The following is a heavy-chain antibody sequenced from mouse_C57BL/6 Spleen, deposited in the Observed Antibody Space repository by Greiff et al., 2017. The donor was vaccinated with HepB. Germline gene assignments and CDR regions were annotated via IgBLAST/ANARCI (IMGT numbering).Heavy chain of an antibody. J-gene: IGHJ1*03. D-gene: IGHD1-1*02. CDR3: ARRDYGWYFDV. CDR2: INPNNGGT. CDR1: GYTFTDYN. Sequence: EVKLQESGPELVKPGASVKIPCKASGYTFTDYNMDWVKQSHGKSLEWIGDINPNNGGTIYNQKFKGKATLTVDKSSSTAYMELRSLTSEDTAVYYCARRDYGWYFDVWGTGTTVTVSS. V-gene: IGHV1-18*01.